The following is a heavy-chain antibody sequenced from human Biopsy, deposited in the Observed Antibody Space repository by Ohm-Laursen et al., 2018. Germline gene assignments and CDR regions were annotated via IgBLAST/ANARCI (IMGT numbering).Heavy chain of an antibody. Sequence: GSLRLSCAASGFIFSTYTMNWVRQAPGEGLEWVATIKKDGSEKYYVDSVKGRFTISRDNSKSSLSLQMNSLRGEDTAVYYCARAPFGSGSYSEFDYWGQGSLVTVSS. CDR1: GFIFSTYT. CDR3: ARAPFGSGSYSEFDY. CDR2: IKKDGSEK. V-gene: IGHV3-7*01. J-gene: IGHJ4*02. D-gene: IGHD3-22*01.